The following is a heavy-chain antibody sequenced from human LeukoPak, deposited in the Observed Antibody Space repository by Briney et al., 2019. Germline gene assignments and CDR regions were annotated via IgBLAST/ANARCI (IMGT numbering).Heavy chain of an antibody. CDR1: GGSISSGSYH. Sequence: SETLSLTCTVSGGSISSGSYHWSWIRQPAGKGLEWIGRIYTNENTNYNPSLKSRVTISVDTSKNQLSLKLSSVTAADTAVYYCARGVAASNWFDPWGQGTLVTVSS. CDR2: IYTNENT. V-gene: IGHV4-61*02. CDR3: ARGVAASNWFDP. D-gene: IGHD2-15*01. J-gene: IGHJ5*02.